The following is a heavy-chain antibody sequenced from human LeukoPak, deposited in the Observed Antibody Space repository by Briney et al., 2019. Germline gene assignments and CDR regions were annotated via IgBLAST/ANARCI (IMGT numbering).Heavy chain of an antibody. CDR3: ARRTVTTRIGFDAFDV. V-gene: IGHV4-59*11. D-gene: IGHD4-17*01. CDR1: GGSITGHY. J-gene: IGHJ3*01. CDR2: IYHTGST. Sequence: SETLSPTCSVSGGSITGHYRNWIRQSPEKGLEWIGYIYHTGSTNYNPSLKSRVTISLDTSKNQFSLKLSSVTAADTAVYYCARRTVTTRIGFDAFDVWGQGTMVTVSS.